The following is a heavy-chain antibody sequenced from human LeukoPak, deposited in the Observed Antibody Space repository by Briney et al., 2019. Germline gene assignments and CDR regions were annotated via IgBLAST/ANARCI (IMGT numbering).Heavy chain of an antibody. Sequence: ASVKVSCKASGYTFTGYYMHWVRQAPGQGLEWMGWINPNSGGTNYAQKFQGRVTMTRNTSISTAYMELSSLRSEDTAVYYCVEVGFGDAFDIWGQGTMVTVSS. CDR1: GYTFTGYY. CDR2: INPNSGGT. V-gene: IGHV1-2*02. D-gene: IGHD3-16*01. J-gene: IGHJ3*02. CDR3: VEVGFGDAFDI.